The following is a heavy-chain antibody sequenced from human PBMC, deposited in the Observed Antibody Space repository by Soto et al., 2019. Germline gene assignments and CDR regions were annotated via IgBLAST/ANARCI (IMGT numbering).Heavy chain of an antibody. V-gene: IGHV3-66*01. CDR2: IYSGGST. Sequence: GGSLRLSCAASGFTFSSYWMHWVRQAPGKGLEWVSVIYSGGSTYYADSVKGRFTISRDNSKNTLFLQMNSLRAEDTAVYYCAYSSTPFDYWGQGTLVTVSS. CDR3: AYSSTPFDY. D-gene: IGHD6-13*01. CDR1: GFTFSSYW. J-gene: IGHJ4*02.